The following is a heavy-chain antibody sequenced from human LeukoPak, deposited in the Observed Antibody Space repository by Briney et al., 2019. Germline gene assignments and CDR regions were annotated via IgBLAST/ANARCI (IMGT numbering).Heavy chain of an antibody. Sequence: PGGSLRLSCAASGFTLSSYWMSWVRQAPGKGLEWVANIKQDGSEKYYVDSVKGRFTISRDNSKNTLYLQMNSLRAEDTAVYYCAKASGFFDYWGQGTLVTVSS. CDR3: AKASGFFDY. V-gene: IGHV3-7*01. CDR2: IKQDGSEK. J-gene: IGHJ4*02. CDR1: GFTLSSYW. D-gene: IGHD1-26*01.